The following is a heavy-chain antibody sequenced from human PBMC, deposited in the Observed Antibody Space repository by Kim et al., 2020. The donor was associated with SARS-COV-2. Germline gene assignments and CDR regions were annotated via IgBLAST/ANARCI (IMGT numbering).Heavy chain of an antibody. D-gene: IGHD6-19*01. CDR1: GGSISSSSYY. J-gene: IGHJ5*02. CDR2: IYYSGST. CDR3: ARDFIAVAGKTYNWFDP. Sequence: SETLSLTCTVSGGSISSSSYYWGWIRQPPGKGLEWIGSIYYSGSTYYNPSLKSRVTISVDTSKNQFSLKLSSVTAADTAVYYCARDFIAVAGKTYNWFDP. V-gene: IGHV4-39*07.